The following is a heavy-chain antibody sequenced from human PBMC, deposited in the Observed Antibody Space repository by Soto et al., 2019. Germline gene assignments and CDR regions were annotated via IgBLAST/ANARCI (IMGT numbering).Heavy chain of an antibody. CDR1: GFTFSSYG. J-gene: IGHJ5*02. CDR2: ISYDGSNK. Sequence: QVQLVESGGGVVQPGRSLRLSCAASGFTFSSYGMHWVRQAPGKGLEWVAVISYDGSNKYYADSVKGRFTNSRDNSKNSLYLQMNCLRAKDTAVYYCAKPYNDILTGYYSNWFDPWGQGTLVTVSS. CDR3: AKPYNDILTGYYSNWFDP. D-gene: IGHD3-9*01. V-gene: IGHV3-30*18.